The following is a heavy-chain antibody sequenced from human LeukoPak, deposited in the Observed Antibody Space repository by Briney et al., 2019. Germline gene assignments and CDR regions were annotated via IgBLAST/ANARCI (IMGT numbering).Heavy chain of an antibody. CDR1: GGSISSYY. J-gene: IGHJ4*02. CDR3: ARLSSSWYYFDY. D-gene: IGHD6-13*01. V-gene: IGHV4-59*01. CDR2: IYYSGST. Sequence: SETLSLTCTVSGGSISSYYWSWIRQPPGKGLEWIGYIYYSGSTNYNPSLKSRVTISVDTSKNQFSLKLSSVTAADTAVYYCARLSSSWYYFDYWGQGTLVTVSS.